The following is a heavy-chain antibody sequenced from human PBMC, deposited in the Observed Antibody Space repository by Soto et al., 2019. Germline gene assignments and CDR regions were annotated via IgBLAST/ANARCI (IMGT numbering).Heavy chain of an antibody. CDR1: GFTFSSYG. V-gene: IGHV3-33*01. D-gene: IGHD2-21*02. CDR3: ARDGGAYCGGDCYPRAFDI. J-gene: IGHJ3*02. CDR2: IWYDGSNK. Sequence: GGSLRLSCAASGFTFSSYGMHWVRQAPGKGLEWVAVIWYDGSNKYYADSVKGRFTISRDNSKNTLYLQMNSLGAEDTAVYYCARDGGAYCGGDCYPRAFDIWGQGTMVTVSS.